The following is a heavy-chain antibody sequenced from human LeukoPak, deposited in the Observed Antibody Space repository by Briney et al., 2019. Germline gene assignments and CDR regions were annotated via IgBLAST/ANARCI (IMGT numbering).Heavy chain of an antibody. Sequence: SVKVSCKASGGTFSSYAISWVRQAPGQGLEWMGRIIPIFGTANYAQKLQGRVTITTDESTSTAYMELSSLRSEDTAVYYCASAVAATPKAWHYYYYMDVWGKGTTVTVSS. V-gene: IGHV1-69*05. D-gene: IGHD2-15*01. CDR2: IIPIFGTA. J-gene: IGHJ6*03. CDR1: GGTFSSYA. CDR3: ASAVAATPKAWHYYYYMDV.